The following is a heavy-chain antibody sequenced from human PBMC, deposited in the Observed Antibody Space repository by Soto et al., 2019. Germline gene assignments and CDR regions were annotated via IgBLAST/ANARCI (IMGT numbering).Heavy chain of an antibody. Sequence: EVQLLESGGDLVQPGGSLRLSCTASGFTFSSYAMSWVRQAPGQGLEWVSTVSGRGGETQYADSVKGRFTTSSNNSKNTLFMQMSSLRAEDTAVYYCAKDVLCVWFGKLLSFDYWGQGSLVTVSS. CDR2: VSGRGGET. CDR3: AKDVLCVWFGKLLSFDY. D-gene: IGHD3-10*01. V-gene: IGHV3-23*01. J-gene: IGHJ4*02. CDR1: GFTFSSYA.